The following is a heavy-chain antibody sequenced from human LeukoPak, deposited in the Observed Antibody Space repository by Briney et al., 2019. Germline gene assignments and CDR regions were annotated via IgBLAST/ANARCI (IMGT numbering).Heavy chain of an antibody. J-gene: IGHJ4*02. CDR1: GGSISSYY. CDR2: IYYSGST. Sequence: PSETLSLTCTVSGGSISSYYWSWIRQPPGKGLEWIGYIYYSGSTNYNPSLKSRVTISVDTSKNQFSLKLSSVTAADTAVYYCARDDHYDISTFDYWGQGTLVTVPS. D-gene: IGHD3-9*01. CDR3: ARDDHYDISTFDY. V-gene: IGHV4-59*01.